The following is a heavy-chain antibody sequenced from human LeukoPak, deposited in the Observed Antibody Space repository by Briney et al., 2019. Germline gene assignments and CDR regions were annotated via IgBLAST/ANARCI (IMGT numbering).Heavy chain of an antibody. Sequence: ASVKVSCKASGYTFTGYYMHWVRQAPGQGLEWMGWINPNSGGTNYAQKFQGRVTMTRDTSISTAYMELSRLRSNDTAVYYCATVRGAEGEIDYWGQGTLVTVSS. J-gene: IGHJ4*02. CDR3: ATVRGAEGEIDY. V-gene: IGHV1-2*02. CDR2: INPNSGGT. D-gene: IGHD3-10*01. CDR1: GYTFTGYY.